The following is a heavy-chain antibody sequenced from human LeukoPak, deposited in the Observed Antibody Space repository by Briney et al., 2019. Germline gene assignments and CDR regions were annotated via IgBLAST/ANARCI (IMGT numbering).Heavy chain of an antibody. D-gene: IGHD3-10*01. Sequence: SETLSLTCTVSGDSISSGGYYWNWIRQPPGKGLEWIGYIYHSGSTYYNPSLKSRVSISVDRSKNQFSLNLSSVTAADTAVYYCARDRYYYGSGNYYPLLAYWGQGTLVTVSS. J-gene: IGHJ4*02. V-gene: IGHV4-30-2*01. CDR1: GDSISSGGYY. CDR3: ARDRYYYGSGNYYPLLAY. CDR2: IYHSGST.